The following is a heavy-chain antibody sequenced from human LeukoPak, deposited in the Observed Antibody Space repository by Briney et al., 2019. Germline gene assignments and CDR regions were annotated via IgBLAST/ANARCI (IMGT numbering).Heavy chain of an antibody. Sequence: GGSLRLSCAASGFTFSSYWMSWVRQAPGKGLEWVANIKQDGSEKYYVDSVKGRFTISRDNAKNSLYLQMNSLRAEDTAVYYCAREAAAGIIYYYYYMDVWGKGTTVTVPS. CDR3: AREAAAGIIYYYYYMDV. D-gene: IGHD6-13*01. V-gene: IGHV3-7*01. CDR2: IKQDGSEK. CDR1: GFTFSSYW. J-gene: IGHJ6*03.